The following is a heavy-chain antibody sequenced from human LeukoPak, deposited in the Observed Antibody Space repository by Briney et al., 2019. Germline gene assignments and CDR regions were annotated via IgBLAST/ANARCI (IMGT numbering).Heavy chain of an antibody. CDR2: ISGSGGST. CDR3: AKVGSGNDYY. Sequence: GGSLRLSCAASGFTFSSYAMSWVRQAPGKGLEWVSAISGSGGSTYYADSVKGRFTISRDNSKNMLYLQMNSLRTEDTAVYYCAKVGSGNDYYWGQGTLVTVSS. V-gene: IGHV3-23*01. CDR1: GFTFSSYA. D-gene: IGHD5-12*01. J-gene: IGHJ4*02.